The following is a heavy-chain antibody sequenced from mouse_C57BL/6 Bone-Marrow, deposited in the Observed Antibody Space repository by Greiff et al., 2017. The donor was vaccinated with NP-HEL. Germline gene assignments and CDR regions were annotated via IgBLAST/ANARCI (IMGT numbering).Heavy chain of an antibody. Sequence: VKLQESGPGLVQPSQSLSITCTVSGFSLTSYGVHWVRQSPGKGLEWLGVIWSGGSTDYNAAFISRLSISKDNSKSQVFFKMNSLQADDTAIYYCARKDGNYVGYWYFDVWGTGTTVTVSS. J-gene: IGHJ1*03. CDR1: GFSLTSYG. CDR2: IWSGGST. CDR3: ARKDGNYVGYWYFDV. V-gene: IGHV2-2*01. D-gene: IGHD2-1*01.